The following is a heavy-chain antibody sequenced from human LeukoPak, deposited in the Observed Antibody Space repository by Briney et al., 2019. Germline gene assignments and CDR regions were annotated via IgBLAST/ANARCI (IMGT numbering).Heavy chain of an antibody. CDR3: ARVSITGYYYYMDV. V-gene: IGHV3-48*01. Sequence: GGSLRLSCAASGFTFNSYSMCWVRQAPGKGLEWLSYITSSSNTIYYADSVKGRFTISRDNAQNSLYPQMNSLRAEDTAVYYCARVSITGYYYYMDVWGKGTTVTVSS. J-gene: IGHJ6*03. CDR2: ITSSSNTI. D-gene: IGHD5-24*01. CDR1: GFTFNSYS.